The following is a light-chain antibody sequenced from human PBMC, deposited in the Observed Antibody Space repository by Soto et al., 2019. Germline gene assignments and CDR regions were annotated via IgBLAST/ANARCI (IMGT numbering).Light chain of an antibody. J-gene: IGKJ5*01. CDR2: GAS. CDR3: QHYNDWPIT. Sequence: EVVLTQSPVTLSMSPGDSATLSCRASQSVSDNFAWYHQKPGQAPRLLIYGASTRATGIPARFSGSGSGTEFTLTISSLQSEDFAVYYCQHYNDWPITFGQGTRLEIK. CDR1: QSVSDN. V-gene: IGKV3-15*01.